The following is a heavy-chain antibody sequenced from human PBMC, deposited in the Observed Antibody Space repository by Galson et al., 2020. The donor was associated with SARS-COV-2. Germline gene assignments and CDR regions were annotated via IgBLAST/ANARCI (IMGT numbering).Heavy chain of an antibody. Sequence: SVKVSCKASGYTFTGYYMHWVRQAPGQGLEWMGWINPNSGGTNYAQKFQGRVTMTRDTSISTAYMELSRLRSDDTAVYYCARESPAGYYDSSGYSYAFDIWGQGTMVTVSS. CDR2: INPNSGGT. V-gene: IGHV1-2*02. D-gene: IGHD3-22*01. J-gene: IGHJ3*02. CDR3: ARESPAGYYDSSGYSYAFDI. CDR1: GYTFTGYY.